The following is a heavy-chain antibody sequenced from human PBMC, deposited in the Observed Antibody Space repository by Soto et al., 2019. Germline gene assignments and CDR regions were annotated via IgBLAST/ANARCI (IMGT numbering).Heavy chain of an antibody. D-gene: IGHD1-1*01. V-gene: IGHV1-8*01. CDR1: GYTFTSYD. CDR2: MNPNTGNS. Sequence: ASVKVSCKASGYTFTSYDIYWVRQATGQGLEWMGWMNPNTGNSGYAQKFQGRVTMTSDTSISTAHMELSSLRSEDMAVYYCARRAETNGWNGFGTDKYYFDFWGQGTLVTVSS. J-gene: IGHJ4*02. CDR3: ARRAETNGWNGFGTDKYYFDF.